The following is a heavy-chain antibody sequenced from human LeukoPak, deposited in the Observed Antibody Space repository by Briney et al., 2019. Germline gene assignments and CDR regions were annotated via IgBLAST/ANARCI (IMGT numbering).Heavy chain of an antibody. CDR1: GYTFPRVH. D-gene: IGHD3-10*01. CDR3: ARGVLLWFGDNWFDP. Sequence: ASGKVSFKASGYTFPRVHIHWVRQAPGQGLGWIGIHNPSGGSTSYAQKFQGRVTMTRDTSTSTVYMELSSLRSEDTAVYYCARGVLLWFGDNWFDPWGQGTLVTVSS. CDR2: HNPSGGST. V-gene: IGHV1-46*01. J-gene: IGHJ5*02.